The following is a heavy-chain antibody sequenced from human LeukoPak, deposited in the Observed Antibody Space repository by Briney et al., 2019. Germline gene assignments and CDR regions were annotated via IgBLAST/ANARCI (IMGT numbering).Heavy chain of an antibody. D-gene: IGHD5-18*01. CDR2: MYYTGST. CDR1: GGSISSYS. J-gene: IGHJ4*02. Sequence: SETLSLTCTVSGGSISSYSWSWIRQPPGKGLEWIGYMYYTGSTNYHPSLKSRVTISVDTSKNQFSLNLSSVTAADTAVYYCARRYTYGYFDYWGQGTLITVSS. CDR3: ARRYTYGYFDY. V-gene: IGHV4-59*08.